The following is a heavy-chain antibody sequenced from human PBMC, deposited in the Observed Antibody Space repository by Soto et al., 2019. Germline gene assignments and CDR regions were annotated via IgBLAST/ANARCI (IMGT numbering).Heavy chain of an antibody. Sequence: GGSPRLSCAASGFTFSSYAMSWVRQAPGKGLEWVSAISGSGGSTCYADSVKGRFTISRDNSKNTLYLQMNSLRAEDTAVYYCAKRPHNYDFWSGSPLFVWGKGATVTVSS. J-gene: IGHJ6*04. CDR2: ISGSGGST. D-gene: IGHD3-3*01. CDR1: GFTFSSYA. V-gene: IGHV3-23*01. CDR3: AKRPHNYDFWSGSPLFV.